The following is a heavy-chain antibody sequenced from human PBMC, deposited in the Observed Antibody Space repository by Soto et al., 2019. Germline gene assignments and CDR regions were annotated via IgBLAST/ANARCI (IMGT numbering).Heavy chain of an antibody. Sequence: ASVKVSCKASGYTFTSYGISWVRQAPGQGLEWMGWISAYNGNTNYAQKLQGRVTMTTDTSTSTAYMELRSLRSDDTAVYYCAREPVDDCGDQIRMPGAFDIWGQGTMVTVSS. CDR1: GYTFTSYG. CDR3: AREPVDDCGDQIRMPGAFDI. V-gene: IGHV1-18*01. J-gene: IGHJ3*02. CDR2: ISAYNGNT. D-gene: IGHD4-17*01.